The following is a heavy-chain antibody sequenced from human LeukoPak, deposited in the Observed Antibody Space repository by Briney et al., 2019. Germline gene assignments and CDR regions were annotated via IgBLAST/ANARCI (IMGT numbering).Heavy chain of an antibody. Sequence: GRSLRLSCAASGFTFSTYAMLWVRQAPGKGLEWVAVISYDGSNKYYADSVKGRFTISRDNSKNTLYLQMNSLRAEDTAVYYCARSASRWAEQGFDYRGQGTLVTVSS. V-gene: IGHV3-30-3*01. CDR1: GFTFSTYA. D-gene: IGHD4-23*01. CDR2: ISYDGSNK. J-gene: IGHJ4*02. CDR3: ARSASRWAEQGFDY.